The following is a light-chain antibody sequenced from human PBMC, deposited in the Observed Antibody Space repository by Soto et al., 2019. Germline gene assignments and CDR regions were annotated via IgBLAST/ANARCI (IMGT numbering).Light chain of an antibody. V-gene: IGLV2-23*01. CDR1: SSDVGSYNL. J-gene: IGLJ7*01. CDR3: CSYAGSRV. CDR2: EGS. Sequence: QSALTQPASVSGSPGQSITISCTGTSSDVGSYNLVSWYQQHPGKAPKLMIYEGSKRPSGVSIRFSGSKSGNTASLTISGLQAEDEADYYCCSYAGSRVFGGGTQLTVL.